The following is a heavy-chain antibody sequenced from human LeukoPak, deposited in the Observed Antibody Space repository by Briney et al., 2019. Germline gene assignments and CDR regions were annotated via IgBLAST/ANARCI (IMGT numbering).Heavy chain of an antibody. Sequence: ASVKVSCKASGYTFTGYYMHWVRQAPGQGLEWMGWINPNSSGTNYAQKFQGRVTMTRDTSISTAYMELSRLRSDDTAVYYCASGSHYGSGSYYYWGQGTLVTVSS. J-gene: IGHJ4*02. V-gene: IGHV1-2*02. CDR2: INPNSSGT. CDR3: ASGSHYGSGSYYY. CDR1: GYTFTGYY. D-gene: IGHD3-10*01.